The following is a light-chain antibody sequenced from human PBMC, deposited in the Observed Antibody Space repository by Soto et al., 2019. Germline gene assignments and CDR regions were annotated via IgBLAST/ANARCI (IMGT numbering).Light chain of an antibody. CDR1: SSDVSNYNF. CDR2: DVN. V-gene: IGLV2-11*01. CDR3: CSYTSTSVV. J-gene: IGLJ2*01. Sequence: QSALTQPPSVSGSPGQSVAISCTGASSDVSNYNFVSWYQQHPGRAPKLIIYDVNKWPSGIPDRFSGSKSGNTASLTISGLQAEDEADYYCCSYTSTSVVFGGGTQLTVL.